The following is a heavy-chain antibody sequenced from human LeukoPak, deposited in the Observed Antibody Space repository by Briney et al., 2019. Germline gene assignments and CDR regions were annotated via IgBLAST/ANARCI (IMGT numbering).Heavy chain of an antibody. CDR3: ATIKRGSIFGYFDF. J-gene: IGHJ4*02. CDR2: MFDSKNT. Sequence: SEILSLTCSVSGVSFSSHYWSWIRQPPGRGLEWIGYMFDSKNTKDNPSLKSRITLSADTSKNQFSLRLNSVTAADTAVYYCATIKRGSIFGYFDFWGQGILVTVSS. V-gene: IGHV4-59*11. D-gene: IGHD5-18*01. CDR1: GVSFSSHY.